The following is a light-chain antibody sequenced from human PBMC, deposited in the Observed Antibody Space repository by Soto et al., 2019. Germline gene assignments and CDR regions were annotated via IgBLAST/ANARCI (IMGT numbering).Light chain of an antibody. CDR3: QQGDIWPPLT. Sequence: VLTQSPATLSLSPGERATLFCKASQSVGVYMGWSQQKPGQAPRVLIYDATNRAGGVPARFSGSGSGTDFTLTISSLEAADSAVYYCQQGDIWPPLTFGGGTKLEIK. CDR2: DAT. CDR1: QSVGVY. J-gene: IGKJ4*01. V-gene: IGKV3-11*01.